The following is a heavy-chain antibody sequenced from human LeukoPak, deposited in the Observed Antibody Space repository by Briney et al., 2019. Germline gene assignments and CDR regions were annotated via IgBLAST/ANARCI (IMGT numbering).Heavy chain of an antibody. V-gene: IGHV4-59*01. CDR2: IYCSGST. J-gene: IGHJ3*02. CDR3: ARGGDGYSYGTVGAFDI. D-gene: IGHD5-18*01. Sequence: PSETLSLTCTVSGGSISSYYWSWIRQPPGKGLEWIGYIYCSGSTNYNPSLKSRVTISVDTSKNQFSLKLSSVTAADTAVYYCARGGDGYSYGTVGAFDIWGQGTMVTVSS. CDR1: GGSISSYY.